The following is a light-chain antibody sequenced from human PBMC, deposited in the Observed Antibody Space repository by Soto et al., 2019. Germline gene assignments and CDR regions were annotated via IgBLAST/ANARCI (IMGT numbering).Light chain of an antibody. Sequence: IEVPQTPATLSVFPGPRATLSCRASQSVSSNLAWYQQKPGKAPRLLIHGASTRETGIPARFSGSGSGTEFTLTISSLQPEDFAAYYCQQSYECRHTFGEGTKVDIK. CDR3: QQSYECRHT. CDR2: GAS. V-gene: IGKV3-15*01. CDR1: QSVSSN. J-gene: IGKJ4*02.